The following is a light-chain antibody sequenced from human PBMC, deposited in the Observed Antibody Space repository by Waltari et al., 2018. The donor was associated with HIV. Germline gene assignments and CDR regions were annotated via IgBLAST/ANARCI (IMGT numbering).Light chain of an antibody. J-gene: IGKJ1*01. V-gene: IGKV4-1*01. CDR1: QNLLYSPNNKNY. CDR2: WAS. Sequence: DIVLTQSPDSLAVSLGERATINCKSSQNLLYSPNNKNYLAWFQQKPGQPPKLLIYWASSRESGVPDRFSGSGSRTDFTLSISSLQAEDVAVYYCQQYYGYPWTFGQGTKVEIK. CDR3: QQYYGYPWT.